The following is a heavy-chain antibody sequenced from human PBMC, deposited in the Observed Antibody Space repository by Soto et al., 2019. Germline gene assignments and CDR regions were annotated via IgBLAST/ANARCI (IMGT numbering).Heavy chain of an antibody. CDR1: GFTFSTYA. V-gene: IGHV3-23*01. CDR2: ISGGGGST. Sequence: PGGSLRLSCAASGFTFSTYAMIWVRQAPGKGLEWVSGISGGGGSTYHADSVKGRFTISRDNSKNTLYLQMNSLRAEDTAVYYCAKDPTSYDSSAQFDSWGQGTLVTVSS. J-gene: IGHJ4*02. D-gene: IGHD3-22*01. CDR3: AKDPTSYDSSAQFDS.